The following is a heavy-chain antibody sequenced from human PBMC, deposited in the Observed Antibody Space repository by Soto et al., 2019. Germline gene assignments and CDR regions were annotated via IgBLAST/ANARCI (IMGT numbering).Heavy chain of an antibody. CDR2: INPDNGVP. D-gene: IGHD3-16*01. Sequence: ASVKVSGKASGYTFTGYYVNWARQAPGQGLEWMGWINPDNGVPNYAQKFQGRVTLSRGTSINTAYMELSRLTSDDTAMYYCARTDYLFSTLTYYFDYWGQGTLVTVSS. V-gene: IGHV1-2*02. J-gene: IGHJ4*02. CDR1: GYTFTGYY. CDR3: ARTDYLFSTLTYYFDY.